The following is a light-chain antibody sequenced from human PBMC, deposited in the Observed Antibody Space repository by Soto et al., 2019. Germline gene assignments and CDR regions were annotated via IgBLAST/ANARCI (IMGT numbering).Light chain of an antibody. J-gene: IGLJ1*01. CDR1: SSNVGGYNY. V-gene: IGLV2-11*01. CDR3: CSYEGIYPPYV. Sequence: QSALTQPRSVSGSPGQSVTISCTGTSSNVGGYNYVSWYQQHPGKVPKLLIYDVSKRPSGVPDRFSGSKSGNTASLTISGLQAEDGADYYCCSYEGIYPPYVFGPGTKLTVL. CDR2: DVS.